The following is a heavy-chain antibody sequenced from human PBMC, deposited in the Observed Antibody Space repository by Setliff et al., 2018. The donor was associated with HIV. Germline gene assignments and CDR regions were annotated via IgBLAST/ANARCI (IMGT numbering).Heavy chain of an antibody. J-gene: IGHJ5*02. V-gene: IGHV4-39*01. Sequence: SETLSLTCTVPGGSINRSNYYWGWIRQPPGKGLEWIGTISYTGSTYYDPSLKSRVTISLDTSKNQFFLKLSSVIAPDTAIYYCARRIDNSGSFPDKNWFDTWGQGSLVTVSS. CDR1: GGSINRSNYY. CDR3: ARRIDNSGSFPDKNWFDT. CDR2: ISYTGST. D-gene: IGHD3-10*01.